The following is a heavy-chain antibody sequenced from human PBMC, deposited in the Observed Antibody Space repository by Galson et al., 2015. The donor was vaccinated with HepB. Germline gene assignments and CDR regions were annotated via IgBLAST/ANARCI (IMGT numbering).Heavy chain of an antibody. J-gene: IGHJ4*02. CDR3: ARGGIAAAGSDY. CDR2: ISSSSSYI. Sequence: SLRLSCAASGFPFSSYSMNWVRQAPGKGLEWVSSISSSSSYIYYADSVKGRFTISRDNAKNSLYLQMNSLRAEDTAVYYCARGGIAAAGSDYWGQGTLVTVSS. CDR1: GFPFSSYS. D-gene: IGHD6-13*01. V-gene: IGHV3-21*01.